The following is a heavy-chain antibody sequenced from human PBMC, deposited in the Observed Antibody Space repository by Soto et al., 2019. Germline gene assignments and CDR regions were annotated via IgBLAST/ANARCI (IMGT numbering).Heavy chain of an antibody. CDR1: GFTFSSYS. Sequence: VQLVESGGGLVKPGGSLRLSCAASGFTFSSYSMNWVRQAPGKGLEWVSSISSSSSYIYYADSVKGRFTISRDNAKNSLYLQMNSLRAEDTAVYYCARDVGRFLEWLSDYYYYYGMDVWGQGTTVTVSS. V-gene: IGHV3-21*01. J-gene: IGHJ6*02. CDR2: ISSSSSYI. CDR3: ARDVGRFLEWLSDYYYYYGMDV. D-gene: IGHD3-3*01.